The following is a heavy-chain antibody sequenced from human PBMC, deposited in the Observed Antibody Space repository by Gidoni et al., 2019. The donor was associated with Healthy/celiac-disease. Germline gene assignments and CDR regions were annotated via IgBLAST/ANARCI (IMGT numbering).Heavy chain of an antibody. CDR1: GLTFSSYW. D-gene: IGHD5-12*01. Sequence: EVQLVESGGGLVQPGGSLSLSCAASGLTFSSYWMSWVRQAPGKGLEWVANIKQEGSENYYVDSVKGQLTISRDNAKNSLYLQMNSLGAEDTAVYYCARHIVATISGLDVWGQGTTVTVSS. CDR3: ARHIVATISGLDV. J-gene: IGHJ6*02. V-gene: IGHV3-7*03. CDR2: IKQEGSEN.